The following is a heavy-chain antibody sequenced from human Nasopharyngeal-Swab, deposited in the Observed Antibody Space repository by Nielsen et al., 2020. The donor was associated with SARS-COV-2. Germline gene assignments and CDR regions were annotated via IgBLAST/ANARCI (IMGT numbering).Heavy chain of an antibody. CDR3: ARDDYGDYVWSFDY. CDR1: GFTFSSYA. V-gene: IGHV3-30*04. D-gene: IGHD4-17*01. J-gene: IGHJ4*02. Sequence: GESLQISCAASGFTFSSYAVHWVRQAPGKGLEWVAVISYDGSNKYYADSVKGRFTISRDNSKNTLYLQMNSLRAEDTAVYYCARDDYGDYVWSFDYWGQGTLVTVSS. CDR2: ISYDGSNK.